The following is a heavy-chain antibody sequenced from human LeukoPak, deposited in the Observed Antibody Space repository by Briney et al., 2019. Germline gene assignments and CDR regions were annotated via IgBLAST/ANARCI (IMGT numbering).Heavy chain of an antibody. V-gene: IGHV3-11*06. CDR1: GFTFSDYY. Sequence: GGSLRLSCVASGFTFSDYYMSWIRQAPGKGRGGVSYISSSSDYTNYADSARGRFTISRDNAKNSLYLQMNSLRAEDTAVYYCARPPYSSSWDPGWFDPWGQGTLITVSS. CDR3: ARPPYSSSWDPGWFDP. D-gene: IGHD6-13*01. CDR2: ISSSSDYT. J-gene: IGHJ5*02.